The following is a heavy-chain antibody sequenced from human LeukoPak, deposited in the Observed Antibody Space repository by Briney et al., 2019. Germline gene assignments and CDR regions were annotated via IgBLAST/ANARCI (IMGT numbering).Heavy chain of an antibody. CDR3: AREKDRSYDFWSGYGLDV. V-gene: IGHV1-69*05. Sequence: ASVKVSCKASGGTFSSDAISLVRQAPEQGLEWMGRIIPIFGTANYAQKFQGRVTITTDESTSTAYMELSSLRSEDTAVYYCAREKDRSYDFWSGYGLDVWGKGTTVTVSS. CDR2: IIPIFGTA. D-gene: IGHD3-3*01. CDR1: GGTFSSDA. J-gene: IGHJ6*04.